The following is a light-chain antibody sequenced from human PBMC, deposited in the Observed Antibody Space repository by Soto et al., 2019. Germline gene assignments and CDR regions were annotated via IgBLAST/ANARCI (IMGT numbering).Light chain of an antibody. CDR3: QQSFSSPFT. Sequence: DIQMTQSPSSLSASVGDRVSITCRASQSIRSHLNWYQHKPGKAPKVLIYAASSLQGGVPSRFSGSGSGTDFTLTIKSLQPEDFAAYYCQQSFSSPFTFGPGTKVDVK. CDR1: QSIRSH. V-gene: IGKV1-39*01. CDR2: AAS. J-gene: IGKJ3*01.